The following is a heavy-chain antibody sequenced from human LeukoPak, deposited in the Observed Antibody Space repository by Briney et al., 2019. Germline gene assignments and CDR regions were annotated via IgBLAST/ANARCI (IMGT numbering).Heavy chain of an antibody. CDR3: ATLGDTSRFDY. CDR2: IKQDGSEK. CDR1: GFTFSSYW. J-gene: IGHJ4*02. D-gene: IGHD1-26*01. V-gene: IGHV3-7*01. Sequence: GGSLRLPCAASGFTFSSYWMSWVRQAPGKGLEWVANIKQDGSEKYYVDSVKGRFTISRDNAKNSLYLQMNSLRAEDTAVYYCATLGDTSRFDYWGQGTLVTVSS.